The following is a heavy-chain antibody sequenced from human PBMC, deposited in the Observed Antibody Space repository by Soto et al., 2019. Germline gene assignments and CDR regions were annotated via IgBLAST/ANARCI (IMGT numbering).Heavy chain of an antibody. Sequence: GGSLRLSCAASGFTFSSYGMHWVRQAPGKGLEWVAVIWYDGSNKYYADSVKGRFTISRDNSKNTLYLQMNSLRAEDTAVYYCARGNKARTIFGVVIPIGMDVWGQGTTVTVSS. D-gene: IGHD3-3*01. CDR2: IWYDGSNK. CDR1: GFTFSSYG. V-gene: IGHV3-33*01. J-gene: IGHJ6*02. CDR3: ARGNKARTIFGVVIPIGMDV.